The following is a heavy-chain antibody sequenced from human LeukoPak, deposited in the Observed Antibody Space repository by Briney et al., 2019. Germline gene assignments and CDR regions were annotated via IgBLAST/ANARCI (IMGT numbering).Heavy chain of an antibody. CDR1: GFTFNNFG. J-gene: IGHJ4*02. CDR2: IGYDESKK. CDR3: ARDLWGSRSFDY. V-gene: IGHV3-30*02. D-gene: IGHD3-16*01. Sequence: GGSLRHSCETSGFTFNNFGMHWVRQAPGKGLEWVAFIGYDESKKYYAESVKGRFTISRDDSKNTLYLQMNSLRAEDTAVNYCARDLWGSRSFDYWGQGTLVTVSS.